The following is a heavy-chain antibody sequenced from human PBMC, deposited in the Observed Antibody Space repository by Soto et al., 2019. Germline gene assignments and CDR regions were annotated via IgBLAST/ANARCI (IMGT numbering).Heavy chain of an antibody. Sequence: GESLKISCKGSGYSFTSYWIGWVRQMPGKGLEWMGIIYPGDSDTRYSPSFQGQVTISADKSISTAYLQWSSLKASDTAMYYCARHGSFPRYQLLKPGDDAFDIWGQGTMVTVSS. V-gene: IGHV5-51*01. J-gene: IGHJ3*02. CDR2: IYPGDSDT. CDR3: ARHGSFPRYQLLKPGDDAFDI. CDR1: GYSFTSYW. D-gene: IGHD2-2*01.